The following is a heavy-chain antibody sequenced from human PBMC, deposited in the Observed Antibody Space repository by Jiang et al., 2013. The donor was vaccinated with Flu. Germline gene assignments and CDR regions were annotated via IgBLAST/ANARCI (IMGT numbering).Heavy chain of an antibody. D-gene: IGHD3-10*01. J-gene: IGHJ5*02. Sequence: VQLLESGGGLVQPGGSLRLSCAASGFTYSSHWMGWVRQAPGRGLEWVASIEPGGSEKHYVDSVKGRFTISRDNAKNSVSLQMSSLRAEDTAVYYCARATSNYYSGWFDPWGQGALVTVSS. CDR3: ARATSNYYSGWFDP. CDR1: GFTYSSHW. CDR2: IEPGGSEK. V-gene: IGHV3-7*03.